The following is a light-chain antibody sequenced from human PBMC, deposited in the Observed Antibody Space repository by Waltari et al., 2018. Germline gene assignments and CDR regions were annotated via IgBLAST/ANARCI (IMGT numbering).Light chain of an antibody. Sequence: QVVLTQSPSASASLGASVNLTCTLSSGHNTYAIAWHQQQPERGPRYLMKVNNDGGHLKGVGIPDRFSGSSAGAGRYLTISSLQSEDEADYYCQAWGTGLIGVFGGGTKLTVL. CDR2: VNNDGGH. V-gene: IGLV4-69*01. J-gene: IGLJ3*02. CDR1: SGHNTYA. CDR3: QAWGTGLIGV.